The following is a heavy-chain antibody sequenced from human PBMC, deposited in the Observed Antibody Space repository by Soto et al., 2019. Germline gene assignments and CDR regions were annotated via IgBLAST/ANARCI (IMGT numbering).Heavy chain of an antibody. Sequence: ETMSLTCTVSGGSVSGYYWNWIRQPPGKGLEWIGYIYFSGSTNYNPSLKSRVNISVDTSKNQFSLNLSSVTAADTAVYYCARLPCFSSICYRRSCMDFRCQGPSGSVS. D-gene: IGHD2-2*02. J-gene: IGHJ6*02. V-gene: IGHV4-59*02. CDR2: IYFSGST. CDR1: GGSVSGYY. CDR3: ARLPCFSSICYRRSCMDF.